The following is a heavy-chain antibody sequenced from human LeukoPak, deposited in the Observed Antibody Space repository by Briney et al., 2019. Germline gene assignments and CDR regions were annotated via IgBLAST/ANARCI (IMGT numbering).Heavy chain of an antibody. Sequence: PGGSLRLSCAASGFIFSDHYMSWLRQAPGKGLEWVSYISSSASTIYYADSAKGRFTISRDNAKNSLYLQMNSLRAEDTAIYYCAKMKGHPLPKYYMDVWGQGTTVTVSS. CDR2: ISSSASTI. CDR1: GFIFSDHY. J-gene: IGHJ6*01. V-gene: IGHV3-11*01. D-gene: IGHD1-26*01. CDR3: AKMKGHPLPKYYMDV.